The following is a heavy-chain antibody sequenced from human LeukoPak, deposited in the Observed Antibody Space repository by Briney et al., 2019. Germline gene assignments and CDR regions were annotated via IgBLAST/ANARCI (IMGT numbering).Heavy chain of an antibody. CDR1: GFTFSTHT. J-gene: IGHJ6*02. CDR3: AKGIGYGDIYYYYGMDV. D-gene: IGHD4-17*01. Sequence: PGGSLRLSCVASGFTFSTHTMYWVRLAPGKGLEWVSIIGRGGGGIHYTDSVRGRFTISRDDPKNTLYLQMNSLRAEDTAVYYCAKGIGYGDIYYYYGMDVWGQGTTVTVSS. CDR2: IGRGGGGI. V-gene: IGHV3-23*01.